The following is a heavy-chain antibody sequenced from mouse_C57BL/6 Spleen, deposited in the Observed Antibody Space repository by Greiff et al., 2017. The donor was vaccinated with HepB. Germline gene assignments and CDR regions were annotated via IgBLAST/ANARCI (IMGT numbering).Heavy chain of an antibody. J-gene: IGHJ1*03. V-gene: IGHV2-9-1*01. D-gene: IGHD1-1*01. CDR1: GFSLTSYA. Sequence: VKLEESGPGLVAPSQSLSITCTVSGFSLTSYAITWVRQPPGKGLEWLGVIWTGGGTNYNSALKSRLSISKDDSKSQVFLKMNSLQTDDTARYYCAISYYGTSHWYFDVWGTGTTVTVSS. CDR2: IWTGGGT. CDR3: AISYYGTSHWYFDV.